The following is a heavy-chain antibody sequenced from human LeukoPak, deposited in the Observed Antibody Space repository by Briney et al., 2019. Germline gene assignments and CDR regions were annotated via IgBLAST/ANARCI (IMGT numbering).Heavy chain of an antibody. V-gene: IGHV4-61*02. Sequence: SQTLSLTCTVSGGSISSGSYYWSWIRQPAGKGLEWIGRIYTSGSTNYNPSLKSRVTISVDTSKNQFSLKLSSVTAADTAIYYCARVLDYYGSGTYGFDYGGQGTLVTVSS. J-gene: IGHJ4*02. CDR2: IYTSGST. CDR1: GGSISSGSYY. CDR3: ARVLDYYGSGTYGFDY. D-gene: IGHD3-10*01.